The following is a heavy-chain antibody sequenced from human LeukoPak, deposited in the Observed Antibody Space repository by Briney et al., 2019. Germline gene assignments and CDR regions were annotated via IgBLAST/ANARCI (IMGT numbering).Heavy chain of an antibody. D-gene: IGHD3-9*01. CDR2: IIPIFGTA. CDR1: GGTFSSYA. J-gene: IGHJ5*02. Sequence: SVKVSCKASGGTFSSYANSWVRQAPGQGLEWMGGIIPIFGTANYAQKFQGRVTITADESTSTAYMELSSLRSEDTAVYYCANTNYDILTGYYPYNWFDPWGQGTLVTVSS. CDR3: ANTNYDILTGYYPYNWFDP. V-gene: IGHV1-69*01.